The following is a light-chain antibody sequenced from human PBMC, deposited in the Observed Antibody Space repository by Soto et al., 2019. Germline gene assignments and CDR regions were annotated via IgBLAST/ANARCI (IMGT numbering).Light chain of an antibody. V-gene: IGKV3-11*01. J-gene: IGKJ4*01. CDR3: QQRTQWLPGLT. CDR2: DST. Sequence: EVTLTQSPDTLSLSPGARATLSCRASQNIDNFLAWYQQKPGHPPRLLIYDSTNRAAAVSARFSATASGSDFILTIGSLAPEDFAVHYFQQRTQWLPGLTFWGGTKIGLK. CDR1: QNIDNF.